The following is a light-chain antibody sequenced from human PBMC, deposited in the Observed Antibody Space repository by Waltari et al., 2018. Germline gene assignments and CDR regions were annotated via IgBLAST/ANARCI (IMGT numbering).Light chain of an antibody. CDR3: QQRINWPRT. V-gene: IGKV3-11*01. J-gene: IGKJ1*01. Sequence: ETVLTQSPGTLALSPGERATLSCRASQSIGSSLAWYQHIPGQAPRLRFYDASNRATGIPARFSGSGSGTDFTLTISSLEPEDFAVYYCQQRINWPRTFGQGTKVEIK. CDR1: QSIGSS. CDR2: DAS.